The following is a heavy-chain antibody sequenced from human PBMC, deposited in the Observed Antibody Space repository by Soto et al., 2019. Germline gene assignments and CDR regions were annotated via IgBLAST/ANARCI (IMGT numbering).Heavy chain of an antibody. CDR2: IYYSGST. Sequence: QVQLQESGPGLVKPSQTLSLTCTVSGGSISSGDYYWSWIRQPPGKGLEWIGYIYYSGSTYYNPSLKRRDTISVDTHKKQFHRKLSAVTAADTAVYYCARWTPLRFGDAFDIWGQGTMVTVSS. J-gene: IGHJ3*02. V-gene: IGHV4-30-4*01. CDR3: ARWTPLRFGDAFDI. D-gene: IGHD3-16*01. CDR1: GGSISSGDYY.